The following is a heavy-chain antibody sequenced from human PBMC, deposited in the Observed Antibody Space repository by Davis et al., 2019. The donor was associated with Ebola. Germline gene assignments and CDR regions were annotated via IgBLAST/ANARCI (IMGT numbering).Heavy chain of an antibody. J-gene: IGHJ4*02. V-gene: IGHV1-3*01. CDR2: VHGGNGNT. D-gene: IGHD6-19*01. CDR3: AKASFGYNSGWYADY. CDR1: GFTLTNYA. Sequence: ASVKVSCKASGFTLTNYAIHWVRQAPGQRLEWMGWVHGGNGNTKYSQRFQGRVTITTDTSASTVYLDLTSLRSDDTAVFYCAKASFGYNSGWYADYWGQGTLVTVSS.